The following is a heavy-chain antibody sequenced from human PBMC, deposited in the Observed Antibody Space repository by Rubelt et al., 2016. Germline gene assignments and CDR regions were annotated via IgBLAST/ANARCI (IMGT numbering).Heavy chain of an antibody. D-gene: IGHD5-18*01. J-gene: IGHJ4*02. Sequence: WVGRIKSKTAGGATDYAAPVKDRFTMSRDDSKNTLYLQMNSLKTEDTAVYYCTTKTAMVSDYDYWGQGTLITVS. V-gene: IGHV3-15*07. CDR2: IKSKTAGGAT. CDR3: TTKTAMVSDYDY.